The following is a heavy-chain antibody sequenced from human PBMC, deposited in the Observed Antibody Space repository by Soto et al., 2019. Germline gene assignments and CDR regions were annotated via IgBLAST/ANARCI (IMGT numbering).Heavy chain of an antibody. D-gene: IGHD2-15*01. CDR2: IYYSGST. J-gene: IGHJ5*02. CDR1: GGSIGSGDYY. CDR3: ARARFVVVVAALNWFAP. V-gene: IGHV4-30-4*01. Sequence: QVQLQESGPGLVKPSQTLSLTCTVSGGSIGSGDYYWSWIRQPPGKGLEWIGFIYYSGSTYYNPSLKSRVTISVDTSKNQFSLKLSSVTAADTAVYYCARARFVVVVAALNWFAPWGQGTLVTVSS.